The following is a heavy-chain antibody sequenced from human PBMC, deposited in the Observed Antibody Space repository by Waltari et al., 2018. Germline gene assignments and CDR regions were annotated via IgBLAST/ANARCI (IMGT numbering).Heavy chain of an antibody. CDR3: AKSMVRGALGHYYYYGMDV. V-gene: IGHV4-34*01. CDR1: GGSFSGYY. CDR2: INHSGST. D-gene: IGHD3-10*01. J-gene: IGHJ6*02. Sequence: QVQLQQWGAGLLKPSETLSLTCAVYGGSFSGYYWSWIRQPPGKGLEWIGEINHSGSTNYNPSLKSRVTISVDTSKNQFSLKLSSVTAADTAVYYCAKSMVRGALGHYYYYGMDVWGQGTTVTVSS.